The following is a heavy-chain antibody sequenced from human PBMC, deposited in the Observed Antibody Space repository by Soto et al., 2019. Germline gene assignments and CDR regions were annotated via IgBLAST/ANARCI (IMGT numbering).Heavy chain of an antibody. J-gene: IGHJ4*02. Sequence: QVQLGQSGAEVKKPGSSVKVSCKASGGTFSSYTISWVRQAPGQGLEWLRRIIPILGISIDAQKFQGRVRITADKSTSSAYMEMSSQTSEDTAVYYCASKDTAMARDYWGQGNLVTVTS. CDR3: ASKDTAMARDY. D-gene: IGHD5-18*01. CDR1: GGTFSSYT. V-gene: IGHV1-69*02. CDR2: IIPILGIS.